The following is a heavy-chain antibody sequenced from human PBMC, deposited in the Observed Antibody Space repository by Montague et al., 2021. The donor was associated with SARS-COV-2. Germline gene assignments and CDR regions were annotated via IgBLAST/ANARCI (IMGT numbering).Heavy chain of an antibody. CDR1: GFPFSSYA. D-gene: IGHD3-10*01. CDR3: SRGGGMIRGVVDF. V-gene: IGHV3-30-3*01. Sequence: YRRLSCAASGFPFSSYAMHWVRQAPGKGLEWVAVISYDGSNKYYGDSVKGRFTISRDNAKNSLYLQMNSLRVEDTAFYHCSRGGGMIRGVVDFWGQGILVSVSS. J-gene: IGHJ4*02. CDR2: ISYDGSNK.